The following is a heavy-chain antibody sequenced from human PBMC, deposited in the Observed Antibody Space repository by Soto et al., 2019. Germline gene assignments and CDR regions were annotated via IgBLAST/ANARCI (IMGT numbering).Heavy chain of an antibody. D-gene: IGHD6-13*01. J-gene: IGHJ5*02. CDR3: ARDRANSSWYFYWFDP. Sequence: SETLSLTCTVSGCSISSSSYYWGWIRQPPGKGLEWIGSIYYSGSTYYNPSLKSRVTISVDTSKNQFSLKLSSVTAADTAVYYCARDRANSSWYFYWFDPWGQGTLVTV. V-gene: IGHV4-39*02. CDR1: GCSISSSSYY. CDR2: IYYSGST.